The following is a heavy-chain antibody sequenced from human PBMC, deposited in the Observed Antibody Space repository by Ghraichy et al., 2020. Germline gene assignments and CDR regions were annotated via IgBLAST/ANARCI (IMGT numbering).Heavy chain of an antibody. J-gene: IGHJ6*02. CDR3: ARGVYCSSTSCYRTSYYYGMDV. V-gene: IGHV3-21*01. CDR2: ISSSSSYI. CDR1: GFTFSSYS. Sequence: GGSLRLSCAASGFTFSSYSMNWVRQAPGKGLEWVSSISSSSSYIYYADSVKGRFTISRDNAKNSLYLQMNSLRAEDTAVYYCARGVYCSSTSCYRTSYYYGMDVWGQGTTVTVSS. D-gene: IGHD2-2*01.